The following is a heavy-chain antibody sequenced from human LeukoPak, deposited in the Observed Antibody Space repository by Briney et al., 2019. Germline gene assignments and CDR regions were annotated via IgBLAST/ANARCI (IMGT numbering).Heavy chain of an antibody. CDR2: ISASGATT. CDR3: AKVRKGVGAFDL. D-gene: IGHD3-16*01. CDR1: GFTVSSNY. Sequence: PGGSLRLSCAASGFTVSSNYMSWVRQAPGRGLQWVSGISASGATTYYADSLKGRFTVSRDISKNTLYLQMNSLRAEDTAIYYCAKVRKGVGAFDLWGQGTMVTVSS. J-gene: IGHJ3*01. V-gene: IGHV3-23*01.